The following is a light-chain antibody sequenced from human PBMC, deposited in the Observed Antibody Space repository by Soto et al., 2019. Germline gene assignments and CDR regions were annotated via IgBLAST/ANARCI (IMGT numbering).Light chain of an antibody. V-gene: IGKV3D-20*02. CDR2: DSS. CDR3: QQSYSIPGT. J-gene: IGKJ1*01. Sequence: EIVLTQSPGTLSLSPGEIATLSFRASQSVISTYLACYQQTPGHAPRLLISDSSTRATCIPARFSGSGSGTDFTLTITILQPEDVVTYYCQQSYSIPGTFGQGTKVDIK. CDR1: QSVISTY.